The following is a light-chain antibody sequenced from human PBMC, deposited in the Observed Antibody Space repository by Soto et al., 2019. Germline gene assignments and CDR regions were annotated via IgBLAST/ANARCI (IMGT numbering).Light chain of an antibody. CDR1: QSVSSY. J-gene: IGKJ5*01. V-gene: IGKV3-11*01. CDR2: DAS. CDR3: QQRSNWPT. Sequence: EIVLTQSPATLSLSPGERATLSCRASQSVSSYLDWYQQKPGQAPRLLIYDASNRATGIPARFSGSGSGTDFTLTISRLEPEDFAGYYCQQRSNWPTFGQGTRLEIK.